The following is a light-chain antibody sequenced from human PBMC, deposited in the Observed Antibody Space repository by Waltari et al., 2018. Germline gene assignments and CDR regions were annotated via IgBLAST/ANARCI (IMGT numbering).Light chain of an antibody. CDR1: SSNIGAGND. J-gene: IGLJ2*01. V-gene: IGLV1-40*01. CDR2: RNS. CDR3: QSYDSSLGGSV. Sequence: GAPGQWVTMPCTGSSSNIGAGNDVHLYQLLPGTTPKLLIYRNSNRPTGVPDRFSGSKSGTSASLAITGLQAEDEAGYYCQSYDSSLGGSVFGGGTKLTVL.